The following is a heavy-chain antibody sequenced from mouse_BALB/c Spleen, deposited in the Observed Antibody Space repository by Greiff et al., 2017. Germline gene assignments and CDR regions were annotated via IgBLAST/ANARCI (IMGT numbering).Heavy chain of an antibody. Sequence: VQLQQSGGGLVQPGGSLKLSCAASGFTFSSYGMSWVRQTPDKRLELVATINSNGGSTYYPDSVKGRFTISRDNAKNTLYLQMSSLKSEDTAMYYCARDGPYYYGSSLFAYWGQGTLVTVSA. CDR1: GFTFSSYG. J-gene: IGHJ3*01. CDR3: ARDGPYYYGSSLFAY. V-gene: IGHV5-6-3*01. CDR2: INSNGGST. D-gene: IGHD1-1*01.